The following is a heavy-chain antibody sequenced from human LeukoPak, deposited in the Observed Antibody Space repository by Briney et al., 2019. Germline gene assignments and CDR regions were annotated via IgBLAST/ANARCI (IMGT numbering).Heavy chain of an antibody. CDR1: GYSFTSYW. V-gene: IGHV5-51*01. Sequence: GEPLKISCKGSGYSFTSYWIGWVRQMPGKGLEWMGIIYPGDSDTRYSPSFQGQVTISADKSISTAYLQWSSLKASDTAMYYCARHRAAASQYDVFDIWGQGTMVTVSS. CDR2: IYPGDSDT. D-gene: IGHD6-13*01. CDR3: ARHRAAASQYDVFDI. J-gene: IGHJ3*02.